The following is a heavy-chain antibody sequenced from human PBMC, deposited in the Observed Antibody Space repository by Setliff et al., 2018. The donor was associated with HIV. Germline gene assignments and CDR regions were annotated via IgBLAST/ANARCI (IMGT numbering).Heavy chain of an antibody. J-gene: IGHJ5*02. D-gene: IGHD3-10*01. CDR3: ARHSGVASPNWFDP. CDR2: INHSGST. V-gene: IGHV4-34*01. Sequence: SSETLSLTCAVYGGSFSGYYWSWIRQPPGKGLEWIGEINHSGSTNYNPSLKSRVTISVDTSKNQLSLKLSSVTAADTAVYYCARHSGVASPNWFDPWGQGTLVTVSS. CDR1: GGSFSGYY.